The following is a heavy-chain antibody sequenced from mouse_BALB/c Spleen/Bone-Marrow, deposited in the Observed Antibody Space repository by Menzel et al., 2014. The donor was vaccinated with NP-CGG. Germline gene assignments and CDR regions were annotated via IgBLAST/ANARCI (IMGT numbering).Heavy chain of an antibody. Sequence: EVQLQESGGGLVKPGGSLKLSCAASGFAFSNYDMSWVRQTPEKRLEWVAYISSGGGSTYYPDTVKGRFTISRDNAKNTLYLQMSSLKSEDTAMYYCARHRYYFDYWGQGTTLTVSS. V-gene: IGHV5-12-1*01. J-gene: IGHJ2*01. CDR2: ISSGGGST. CDR1: GFAFSNYD. CDR3: ARHRYYFDY.